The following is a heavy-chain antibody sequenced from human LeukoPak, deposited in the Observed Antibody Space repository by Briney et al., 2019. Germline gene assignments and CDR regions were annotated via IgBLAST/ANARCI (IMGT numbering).Heavy chain of an antibody. CDR3: ARVGYSGRVGPPYY. CDR1: GYNFTSNY. J-gene: IGHJ4*02. Sequence: ASVNVSCKASGYNFTSNYMHWVRQAPGQGLERMGWISVYNGNTNYAQKLQGRVTMTTDTSTSTAYMELRSLRSDDTAVYYCARVGYSGRVGPPYYWGQGTLVTVS. V-gene: IGHV1-18*04. D-gene: IGHD1-26*01. CDR2: ISVYNGNT.